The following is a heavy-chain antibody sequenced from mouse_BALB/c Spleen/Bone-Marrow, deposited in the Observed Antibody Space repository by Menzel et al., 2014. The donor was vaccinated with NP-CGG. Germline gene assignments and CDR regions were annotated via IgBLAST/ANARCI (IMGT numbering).Heavy chain of an antibody. CDR2: ILPGSGST. CDR1: GYRFSSFW. Sequence: QVQLKESEAEVMKSGASVKISCRATGYRFSSFWIEWIKQRPGHGLEWIGKILPGSGSTNYNEKFKGKATLSADTSSNTAYXXLXXLTSEDSAVXXXXXEGAFYGNPFDFRGQXXTXTVSS. D-gene: IGHD2-10*01. J-gene: IGHJ2*01. V-gene: IGHV1-9*01. CDR3: XXEGAFYGNPFDF.